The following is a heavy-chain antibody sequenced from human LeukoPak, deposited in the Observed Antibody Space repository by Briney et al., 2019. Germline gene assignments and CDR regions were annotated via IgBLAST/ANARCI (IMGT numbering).Heavy chain of an antibody. D-gene: IGHD3-22*01. CDR2: INPSGGST. CDR3: ARDSAPYYYDSSGYYP. CDR1: GYTFTSYY. V-gene: IGHV1-46*01. J-gene: IGHJ5*02. Sequence: ASVKVSCKASGYTFTSYYMHWVRQAPGQGLEWMGIINPSGGSTSYAQKFQGRVTMTRDTSTSTVYMELSSLRSKDTAVYYCARDSAPYYYDSSGYYPWGQGTLVTVSS.